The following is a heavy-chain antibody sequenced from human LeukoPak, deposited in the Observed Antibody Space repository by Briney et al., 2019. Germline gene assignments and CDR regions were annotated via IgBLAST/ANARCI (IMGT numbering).Heavy chain of an antibody. Sequence: GGSLRLSCAASGFXFSSYAIHWVRQAPGKGLEWVAVISYDGSNKYYADSVKGRFTISRDNSKNTLYLQMNSLRAEDTAVYYCARDHDFGGYFDYWGQGTLVTVSS. CDR1: GFXFSSYA. CDR2: ISYDGSNK. J-gene: IGHJ4*02. V-gene: IGHV3-30-3*01. D-gene: IGHD3-10*01. CDR3: ARDHDFGGYFDY.